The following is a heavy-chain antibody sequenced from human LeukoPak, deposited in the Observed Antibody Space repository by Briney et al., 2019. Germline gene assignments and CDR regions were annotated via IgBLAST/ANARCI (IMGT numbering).Heavy chain of an antibody. V-gene: IGHV3-43*01. CDR2: ISWDGGRT. Sequence: GGSLRLSCAASGFTFGDYTMHWVRQAPGQGLELVCLISWDGGRTYYADSVKGRFTISRENSKNSLYLQMNSLRTEDTALYYCAKDAGYCSGGSCYDIFDYWGQGTLVTVSS. CDR3: AKDAGYCSGGSCYDIFDY. J-gene: IGHJ4*02. CDR1: GFTFGDYT. D-gene: IGHD2-15*01.